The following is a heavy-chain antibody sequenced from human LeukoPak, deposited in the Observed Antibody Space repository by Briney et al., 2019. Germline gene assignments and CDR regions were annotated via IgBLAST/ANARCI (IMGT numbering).Heavy chain of an antibody. CDR3: ARDDNYGIFVNVDY. CDR1: GYIFTNFG. J-gene: IGHJ4*02. V-gene: IGHV1-18*01. Sequence: GASVKVSCKASGYIFTNFGISWVRQAPGQGLEWMGWISAYNGNTNYAQKFQGRVTLTTDTSTSTAYMELSSLRSDDTAMYYCARDDNYGIFVNVDYWGQGTLVTVSS. CDR2: ISAYNGNT. D-gene: IGHD4-11*01.